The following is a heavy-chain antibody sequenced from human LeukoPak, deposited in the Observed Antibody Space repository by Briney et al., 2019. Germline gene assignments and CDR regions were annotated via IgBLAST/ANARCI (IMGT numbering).Heavy chain of an antibody. V-gene: IGHV3-21*01. CDR2: ITSSSTYK. CDR3: ARETYADDY. Sequence: GGSLRLSCAASGFTFSTFAMIWVRQPPGKGLEWVSSITSSSTYKYYADSVKGRFTISRDNAKNSVYLQMNSLRAEDTAVYYCARETYADDYWGQGTLVTVSS. D-gene: IGHD3-16*01. J-gene: IGHJ4*02. CDR1: GFTFSTFA.